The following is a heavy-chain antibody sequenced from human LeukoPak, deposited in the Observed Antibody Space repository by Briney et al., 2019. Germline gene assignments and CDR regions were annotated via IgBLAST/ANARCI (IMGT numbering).Heavy chain of an antibody. D-gene: IGHD4-17*01. J-gene: IGHJ4*02. CDR2: IYYSGST. CDR1: GGSISSSSYY. Sequence: SETLSLTCTVSGGSISSSSYYWGWIRQPPGKGLEWIGSIYYSGSTYYNPSLKSRVTISVDTSKNQFSLKLSSVTAADTAVYYCARTTPLRSFDYWGQGTLVTVSS. CDR3: ARTTPLRSFDY. V-gene: IGHV4-39*01.